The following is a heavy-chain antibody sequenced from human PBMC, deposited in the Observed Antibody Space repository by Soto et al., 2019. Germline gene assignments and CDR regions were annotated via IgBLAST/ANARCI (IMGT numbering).Heavy chain of an antibody. D-gene: IGHD2-2*01. CDR3: ARLKESRASHAEYAVSLDV. Sequence: GGSLRLSCAASGFTFSSYWMHWVRQAPGKGLVWVSRINVDGSSTNYADTVKGRFTISRDNAKNTLYLQMNSLRAEDTAVYYCARLKESRASHAEYAVSLDVWGQGTTVTVSS. CDR1: GFTFSSYW. J-gene: IGHJ6*02. CDR2: INVDGSST. V-gene: IGHV3-74*01.